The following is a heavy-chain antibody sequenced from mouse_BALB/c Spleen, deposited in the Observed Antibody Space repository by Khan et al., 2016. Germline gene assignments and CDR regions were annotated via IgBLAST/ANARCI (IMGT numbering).Heavy chain of an antibody. CDR1: GDSITSGY. CDR2: IRYSGNT. V-gene: IGHV3-8*02. J-gene: IGHJ3*01. D-gene: IGHD2-14*01. Sequence: EVQLQESGPSLVKPSQTLSLTCSVTGDSITSGYWNWIRKFPGNKLEYMGYIRYSGNTYYNPFHKSRISITRDTSKNQHYLQLISVTTEDTATYYCARSNRNDAWFAYWGQGTLVTVSA. CDR3: ARSNRNDAWFAY.